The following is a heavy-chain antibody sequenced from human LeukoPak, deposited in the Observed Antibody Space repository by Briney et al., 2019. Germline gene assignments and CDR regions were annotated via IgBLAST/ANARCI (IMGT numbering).Heavy chain of an antibody. J-gene: IGHJ3*02. CDR3: ARSGSYGAFDI. CDR2: IWYDGSNK. CDR1: GFTFSSYG. V-gene: IGHV3-33*08. Sequence: PGGSLRLSCAASGFTFSSYGMHWVRQAPGKGLEWVAVIWYDGSNKYYADSVKGRFTISRDNSKNTLYLQMNSLRAEDTAVYYCARSGSYGAFDIWGQGTMVTVSS. D-gene: IGHD1-26*01.